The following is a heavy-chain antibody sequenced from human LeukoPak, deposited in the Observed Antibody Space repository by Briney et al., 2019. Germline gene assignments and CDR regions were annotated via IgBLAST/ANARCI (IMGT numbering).Heavy chain of an antibody. J-gene: IGHJ6*02. CDR1: GFTFSSYS. Sequence: GGSLRLSCAASGFTFSSYSMNWVRQAPGKGLEWVSPISSSRSYIYCADSMKGRFTISRDNAKNSLYLQMNSLRAEDTAVYYCARARQQLYYYYGMDVWGQGTTVTVSS. CDR2: ISSSRSYI. V-gene: IGHV3-21*01. D-gene: IGHD6-13*01. CDR3: ARARQQLYYYYGMDV.